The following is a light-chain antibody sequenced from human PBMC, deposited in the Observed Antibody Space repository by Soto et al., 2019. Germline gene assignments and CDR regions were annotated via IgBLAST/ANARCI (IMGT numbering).Light chain of an antibody. CDR3: CSYSGSDSLF. V-gene: IGLV2-11*01. CDR1: SSDVGSYNY. Sequence: QSALTQPRSVSGSPGESVTISCSGTSSDVGSYNYVSWYQQYPGKAPKVMIYDVSERPSEVPVRFSGSKSVNTASLTISGLQAEDEAEYFCCSYSGSDSLFFGGGTQLTVL. CDR2: DVS. J-gene: IGLJ2*01.